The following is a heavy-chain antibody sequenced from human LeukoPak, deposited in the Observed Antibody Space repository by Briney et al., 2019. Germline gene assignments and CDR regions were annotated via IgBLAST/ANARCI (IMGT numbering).Heavy chain of an antibody. CDR2: ISSSGSTI. D-gene: IGHD3-3*01. J-gene: IGHJ4*02. CDR3: ARKDYDFWSGYALDY. CDR1: GFTFSDYY. V-gene: IGHV3-11*04. Sequence: GGSLRLSCAASGFTFSDYYMSWIRQAPGKWPGWVSYISSSGSTIYYADSVKGRFTISRDNAKISLYLQMHSLTPEDTAVYYCARKDYDFWSGYALDYWAQGTLVTVSS.